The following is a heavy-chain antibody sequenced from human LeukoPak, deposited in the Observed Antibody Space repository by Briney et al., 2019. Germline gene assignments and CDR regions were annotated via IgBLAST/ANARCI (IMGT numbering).Heavy chain of an antibody. CDR2: INHSGST. J-gene: IGHJ5*02. D-gene: IGHD2-2*01. V-gene: IGHV4-34*01. CDR3: ARVYCSSTSCYNWFDP. CDR1: GGSFSGYY. Sequence: SETLSLTCAVYGGSFSGYYWSWIRQPPGKGLEWIGEINHSGSTNYNPSLKSRVTISVDTSKNQFSPKLSSVTAADTAVYYCARVYCSSTSCYNWFDPWGQGTLVTVSS.